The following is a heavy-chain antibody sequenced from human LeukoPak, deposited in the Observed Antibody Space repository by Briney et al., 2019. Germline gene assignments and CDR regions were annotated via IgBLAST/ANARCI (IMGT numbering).Heavy chain of an antibody. V-gene: IGHV3-7*01. Sequence: GGSLRLSCVASGFTFRSYWMTWVRQAPGKGPEWVASIRDDGSAKYYVDSVKGRFTISRDSARNSLYLQMDSLRAEDTAVYYCAKFITYHGAFDIWAQGTMVTVSS. CDR3: AKFITYHGAFDI. CDR2: IRDDGSAK. J-gene: IGHJ3*02. CDR1: GFTFRSYW. D-gene: IGHD3-22*01.